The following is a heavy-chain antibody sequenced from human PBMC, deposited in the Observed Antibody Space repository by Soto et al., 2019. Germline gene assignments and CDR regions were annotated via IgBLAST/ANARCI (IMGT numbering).Heavy chain of an antibody. CDR2: ISGSGGST. D-gene: IGHD3-10*01. Sequence: HPGGSMRLSCAASGFPFSSYAVSWVRPAPGKGLEWVSAISGSGGSTYYADSVKGRFTISRDNSKNTLYLQMNSLRAEDTAVYYCAKDQSRTVPDAFDIWGQGTMVTVSS. CDR1: GFPFSSYA. CDR3: AKDQSRTVPDAFDI. J-gene: IGHJ3*02. V-gene: IGHV3-23*01.